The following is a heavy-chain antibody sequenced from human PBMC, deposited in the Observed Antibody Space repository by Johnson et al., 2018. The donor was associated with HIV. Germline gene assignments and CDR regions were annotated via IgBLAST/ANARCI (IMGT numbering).Heavy chain of an antibody. V-gene: IGHV3-30*18. CDR3: AKDMRQWELLDAFDI. D-gene: IGHD1-26*01. CDR2: ISYDGSNK. J-gene: IGHJ3*02. CDR1: GFTFSSYG. Sequence: QVQLVESGGGVVQPGRSLRLSCAASGFTFSSYGMHWVRQAPGKGLEWVAVISYDGSNKYYADSVKSRFTISRDNSKNTLYLQMNSLRAEDTAVYYCAKDMRQWELLDAFDIWGQGTMVTVSS.